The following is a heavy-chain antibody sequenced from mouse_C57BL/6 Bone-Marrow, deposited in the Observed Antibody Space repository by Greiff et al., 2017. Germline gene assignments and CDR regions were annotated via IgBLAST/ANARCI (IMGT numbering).Heavy chain of an antibody. CDR1: GFNIKDDY. CDR2: IDPENGDT. D-gene: IGHD2-4*01. J-gene: IGHJ3*01. CDR3: TTDDYDKMAWFAY. Sequence: VQLQQSGAELVRPGASVKLSCTASGFNIKDDYMHWVKQRPEQGLEWIGWIDPENGDTEYASKFQGKATITADTSSNTAYLPLSSLTSADTAVYYCTTDDYDKMAWFAYWGQGTLVTVSA. V-gene: IGHV14-4*01.